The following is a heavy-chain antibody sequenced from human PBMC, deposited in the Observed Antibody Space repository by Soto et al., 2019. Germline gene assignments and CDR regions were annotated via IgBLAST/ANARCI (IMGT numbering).Heavy chain of an antibody. Sequence: EVQLVESGGGLVQPGGSLRLSCAASGFTFSRYVMYWVRQAPGKGLEYVSAISSNGGSTYYANSVKGRFTISRDNSKNTLYLKMGILRAEDRAVYYCARDTISGSYCFDYWGQGTLVTVSS. CDR2: ISSNGGST. CDR3: ARDTISGSYCFDY. CDR1: GFTFSRYV. V-gene: IGHV3-64*01. J-gene: IGHJ4*02. D-gene: IGHD1-26*01.